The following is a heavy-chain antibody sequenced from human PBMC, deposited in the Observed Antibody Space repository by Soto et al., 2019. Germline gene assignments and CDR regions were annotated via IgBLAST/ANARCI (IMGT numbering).Heavy chain of an antibody. V-gene: IGHV1-8*01. J-gene: IGHJ4*02. Sequence: ASGKVSSKSSGYTFSTYYIHWVRQATGQGLEWMGWMNPYNGNAGYAQKFQGRVTMTRNTSISTAYMELSSLRSEDTAVYFCARRKERSGPHYFDSWGQGTLVPVSS. CDR2: MNPYNGNA. CDR3: ARRKERSGPHYFDS. CDR1: GYTFSTYY. D-gene: IGHD6-25*01.